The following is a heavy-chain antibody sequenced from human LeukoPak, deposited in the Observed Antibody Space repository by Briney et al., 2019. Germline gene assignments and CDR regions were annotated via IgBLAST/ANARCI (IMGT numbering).Heavy chain of an antibody. J-gene: IGHJ5*02. D-gene: IGHD4-17*01. CDR3: ARGISTVTTEWFDP. V-gene: IGHV4-34*01. CDR2: INHSGST. CDR1: GGSFSGYY. Sequence: SETLSLTCAVYGGSFSGYYRSWIRQPPGKGLEWIGEINHSGSTNYNPSLKSRVTISVDTSKNQFSLKLSSVTAADTAVYYCARGISTVTTEWFDPWGQGTLVTVSS.